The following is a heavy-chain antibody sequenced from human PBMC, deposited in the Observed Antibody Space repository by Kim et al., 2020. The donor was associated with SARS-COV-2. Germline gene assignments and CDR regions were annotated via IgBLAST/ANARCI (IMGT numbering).Heavy chain of an antibody. CDR1: GFTFSRYE. D-gene: IGHD4-17*01. V-gene: IGHV3-48*03. CDR3: ARDDYGGNFFVDGLDM. J-gene: IGHJ3*02. Sequence: GGSLRLFCAASGFTFSRYEMNWVRQAPGKGLEWVSYIDLRGSTIYYADSVKGRFNISRDNAKNSLFLQMDSLRADDTAMYYCARDDYGGNFFVDGLDMWGRSTMVIVSS. CDR2: IDLRGSTI.